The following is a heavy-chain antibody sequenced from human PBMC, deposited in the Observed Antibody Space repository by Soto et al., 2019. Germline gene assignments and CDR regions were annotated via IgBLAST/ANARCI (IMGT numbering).Heavy chain of an antibody. Sequence: PGGSLRLSCAASGFTFSNYAMHWVRQAPGKGLEWVAVISYDGSNKYYADSVKGRFTISRDNSKNTLYLQTNSLRAEDTAVYYCAHPVLRYFDWLVNDAFDIWGQGTMVTVSS. D-gene: IGHD3-9*01. CDR1: GFTFSNYA. J-gene: IGHJ3*02. CDR2: ISYDGSNK. V-gene: IGHV3-30*04. CDR3: AHPVLRYFDWLVNDAFDI.